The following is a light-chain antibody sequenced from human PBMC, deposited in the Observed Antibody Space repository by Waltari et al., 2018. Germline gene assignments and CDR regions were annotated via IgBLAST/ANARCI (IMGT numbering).Light chain of an antibody. CDR1: SSNIGAGYD. CDR2: GNT. Sequence: QSVLTQPPSVSGAPGQRVTIPCTGSSSNIGAGYDIHWYHQLPGAAPKLLIYGNTNRPSGVPDRFSGSKSGTSASLAITGLQAEDEGDYYCQSYDSSLSAWVFGGGTKLTVL. J-gene: IGLJ3*02. CDR3: QSYDSSLSAWV. V-gene: IGLV1-40*01.